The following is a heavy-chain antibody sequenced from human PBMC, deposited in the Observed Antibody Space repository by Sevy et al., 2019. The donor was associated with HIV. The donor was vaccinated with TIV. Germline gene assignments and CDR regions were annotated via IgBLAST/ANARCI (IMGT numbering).Heavy chain of an antibody. D-gene: IGHD3-10*01. CDR1: GFTFSSYA. CDR2: ISYDGSNK. CDR3: ARDKHYYGSGGDI. J-gene: IGHJ3*02. Sequence: GGSLRLSCAASGFTFSSYAMHWVRQAPGKGLEWVAVISYDGSNKYYADSVKGRFTISRDNSKNTLYLQMNSLRAEDTAVYYWARDKHYYGSGGDIWGQGTMVTVSS. V-gene: IGHV3-30-3*01.